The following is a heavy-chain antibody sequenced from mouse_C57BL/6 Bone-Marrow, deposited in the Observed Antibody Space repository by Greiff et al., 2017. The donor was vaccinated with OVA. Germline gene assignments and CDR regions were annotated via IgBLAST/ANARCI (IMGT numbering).Heavy chain of an antibody. CDR3: ARPGTDYFDY. J-gene: IGHJ2*01. CDR2: IHPNSGST. V-gene: IGHV1-64*01. Sequence: QVQLKQSGAELVKPGASVKLSCKASGYTFTSYWMHWVKQRPGQGLEWIGMIHPNSGSTNYNEKFKSKATLTVDNSSSTAYMQLSSLTSEDSAVYSCARPGTDYFDYWGQGTTLTVSS. CDR1: GYTFTSYW. D-gene: IGHD4-1*01.